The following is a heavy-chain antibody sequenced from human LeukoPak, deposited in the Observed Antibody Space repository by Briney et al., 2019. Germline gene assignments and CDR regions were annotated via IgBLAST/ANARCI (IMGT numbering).Heavy chain of an antibody. CDR3: AKRSLYYYYGMDV. CDR2: ISSNGGST. Sequence: GGTLRLSCSASGFTFSRYAMHGVRQAPGKGLEYVSAISSNGGSTYYADSVKGRFTISRDNSKNTLYLQMNSLRAEDTAVYYCAKRSLYYYYGMDVWGQGTTVTVSS. CDR1: GFTFSRYA. V-gene: IGHV3-64*04. J-gene: IGHJ6*02. D-gene: IGHD2/OR15-2a*01.